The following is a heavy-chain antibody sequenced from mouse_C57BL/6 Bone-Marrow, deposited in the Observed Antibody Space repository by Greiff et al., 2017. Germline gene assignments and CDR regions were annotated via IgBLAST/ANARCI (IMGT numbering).Heavy chain of an antibody. Sequence: EVKLVESGPGLVKPSQSLSLTCSVTGYSITSGYYWNWIRQFPGNKLEWMGYISYDGSNNYNPSLKNRISITRDTSKNQFFLKLNSVTTEDTATYYCARDKAIYYYGSSYPSYAMDYWGQGTSVTVSS. J-gene: IGHJ4*01. CDR1: GYSITSGYY. V-gene: IGHV3-6*01. D-gene: IGHD1-1*01. CDR2: ISYDGSN. CDR3: ARDKAIYYYGSSYPSYAMDY.